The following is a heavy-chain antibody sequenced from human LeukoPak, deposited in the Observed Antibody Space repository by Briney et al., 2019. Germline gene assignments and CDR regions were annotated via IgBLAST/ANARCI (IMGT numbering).Heavy chain of an antibody. D-gene: IGHD4-17*01. CDR3: AGAYGDYGARDYFDY. V-gene: IGHV3-66*01. J-gene: IGHJ4*02. CDR2: IYSGGST. CDR1: GFTVSSNY. Sequence: GGSLRLSCAASGFTVSSNYMSWVRQAPGKGPEWVSVIYSGGSTYYADSVKGRFTISRDNSKNTLYLQMNSLRAEDTAVYYCAGAYGDYGARDYFDYWGQGTLVTVSS.